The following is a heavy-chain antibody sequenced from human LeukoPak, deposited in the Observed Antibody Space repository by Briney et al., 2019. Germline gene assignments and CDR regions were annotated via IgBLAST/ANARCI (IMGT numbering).Heavy chain of an antibody. CDR1: GFTFSYYA. V-gene: IGHV3-33*01. CDR3: ARELFSSGSCPDG. J-gene: IGHJ4*02. CDR2: IWSDGSNK. Sequence: PGGSLRLSCAASGFTFSYYAIHWVRQAPGKGLEWVALIWSDGSNKYYAGSVKGRITISRDNSKNTVYLQMNSLRAEDTAVYYCARELFSSGSCPDGWGQGTLVTVSS. D-gene: IGHD3-10*01.